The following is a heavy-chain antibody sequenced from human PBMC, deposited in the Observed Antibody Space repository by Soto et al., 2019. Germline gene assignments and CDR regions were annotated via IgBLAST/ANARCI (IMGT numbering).Heavy chain of an antibody. CDR3: ARVQVQDLENIFDY. Sequence: GSLRLSCTASGFSFSNYVMSWVRQAPGRGLEWVSAVSGSGISTFYADSVKGRFIISRDNSKNTLFLQVNSLKAEDTAVYFCARVQVQDLENIFDYWGQGTLVTVSS. CDR1: GFSFSNYV. CDR2: VSGSGIST. J-gene: IGHJ4*02. V-gene: IGHV3-23*01. D-gene: IGHD3-3*01.